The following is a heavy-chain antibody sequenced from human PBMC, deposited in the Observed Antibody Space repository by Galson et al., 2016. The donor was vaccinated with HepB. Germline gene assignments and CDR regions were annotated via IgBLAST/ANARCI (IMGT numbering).Heavy chain of an antibody. Sequence: KGLEWVSSISSSSTYIYYADSVKGRFTISRDNAKNSLYLQMNSLRAEDTAVYYCARDHYDFWSAYIASLGGFIDYWGQGTLVTVSS. CDR2: ISSSSTYI. J-gene: IGHJ4*02. D-gene: IGHD3-3*01. V-gene: IGHV3-21*01. CDR3: ARDHYDFWSAYIASLGGFIDY.